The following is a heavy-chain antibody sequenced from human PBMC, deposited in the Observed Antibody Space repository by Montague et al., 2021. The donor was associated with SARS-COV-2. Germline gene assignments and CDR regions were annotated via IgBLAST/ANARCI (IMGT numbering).Heavy chain of an antibody. CDR3: ARGLTDVTVILVFVGASLYFDS. CDR1: GGSFSGHS. D-gene: IGHD3-22*01. J-gene: IGHJ4*02. Sequence: SETLSLTCAVYGGSFSGHSCTWIRQPPGKGLELIWKINHSGGTXXXPSXXXRVPISVDTSKNQFSLKLSSLTAADTAVSYCARGLTDVTVILVFVGASLYFDSWGQGALVTVSS. V-gene: IGHV4-34*01. CDR2: INHSGGT.